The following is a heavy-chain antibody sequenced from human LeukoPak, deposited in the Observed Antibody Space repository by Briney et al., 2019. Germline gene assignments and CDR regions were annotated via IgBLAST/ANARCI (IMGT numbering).Heavy chain of an antibody. D-gene: IGHD2-21*02. CDR3: ARSMYCGGDCYYYFDY. J-gene: IGHJ4*02. Sequence: PGGSLRLSCAASGFTFSSYWMHWVRQAPGKGLVWVSRINSDGTIIGYADSVKGRFTISRDNAKNTLYLQMNSLRADDMAVYYCARSMYCGGDCYYYFDYWGQGTLVTVAS. CDR1: GFTFSSYW. CDR2: INSDGTII. V-gene: IGHV3-74*01.